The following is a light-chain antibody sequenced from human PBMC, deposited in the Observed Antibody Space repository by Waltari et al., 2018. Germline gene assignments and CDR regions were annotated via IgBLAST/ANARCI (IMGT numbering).Light chain of an antibody. CDR1: SSNIGSNT. V-gene: IGLV1-44*01. CDR3: AAWDDSLNGLYV. CDR2: SNM. J-gene: IGLJ1*01. Sequence: QSVLTQPPSASGTPGQTVTISCSGRSSNIGSNTVNWYQQLPGTAPKLLIYSNMQRPSGVPDRISGSKSGTSASLAISGLQSEDEGDYYCAAWDDSLNGLYVFGTGTKVTVL.